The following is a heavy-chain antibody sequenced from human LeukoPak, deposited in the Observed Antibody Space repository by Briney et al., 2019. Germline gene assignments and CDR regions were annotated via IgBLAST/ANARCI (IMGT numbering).Heavy chain of an antibody. D-gene: IGHD2-2*01. CDR3: ARDSRAHQLLNY. CDR2: IWYDGSNK. Sequence: PGGSLRLSCAASGFTFSSYGMHWVRQAPGKGLEWVAVIWYDGSNKYYVDSVKGRFSISRDNAKNSLSLQMSSLRADDTAVYYCARDSRAHQLLNYWGRGTLVTVSS. CDR1: GFTFSSYG. J-gene: IGHJ4*02. V-gene: IGHV3-33*01.